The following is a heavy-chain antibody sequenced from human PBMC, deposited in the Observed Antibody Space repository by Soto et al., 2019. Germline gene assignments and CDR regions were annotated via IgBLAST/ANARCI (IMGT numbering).Heavy chain of an antibody. CDR1: GFTFSTYD. V-gene: IGHV3-30*18. Sequence: PGGSLRLSCAASGFTFSTYDMHWVRQAPGKGLEWVAVISSDGSNEYYADSVKGRFTISRDNSKNTLYVQMNSLRAEDTAVYYCAKDLGDSSADDGADYWGQGTLVTVS. CDR2: ISSDGSNE. J-gene: IGHJ4*02. D-gene: IGHD6-25*01. CDR3: AKDLGDSSADDGADY.